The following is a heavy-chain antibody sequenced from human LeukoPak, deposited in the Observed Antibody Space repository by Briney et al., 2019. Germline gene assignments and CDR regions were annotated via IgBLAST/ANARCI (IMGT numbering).Heavy chain of an antibody. D-gene: IGHD2-2*01. CDR1: GFTVSSNY. V-gene: IGHV3-66*02. J-gene: IGHJ3*02. CDR3: ARASPRYCSSTSCHDAFDI. Sequence: GGSLRLSCAASGFTVSSNYMSWVRRAPGKGLEWVSVIYSGGSTYHADSVKGRFTISRDNSKNTLYLQMNSLRAEDTAVYYCARASPRYCSSTSCHDAFDIWGQGTMVTVSS. CDR2: IYSGGST.